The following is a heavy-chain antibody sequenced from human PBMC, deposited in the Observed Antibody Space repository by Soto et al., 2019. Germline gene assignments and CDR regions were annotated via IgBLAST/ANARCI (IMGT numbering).Heavy chain of an antibody. CDR3: AREKDYDFWSGYTTYYYYGMDV. CDR1: GYTFTSYG. Sequence: GASVKVSCKASGYTFTSYGISWVRQAPGQGLEWMGWISAFNGNTYYAQKLQGRVTMTTDTSTSTAYMELSSLRSEDTAVYYCAREKDYDFWSGYTTYYYYGMDVWGQGTTVTVSS. V-gene: IGHV1-18*01. J-gene: IGHJ6*02. D-gene: IGHD3-3*01. CDR2: ISAFNGNT.